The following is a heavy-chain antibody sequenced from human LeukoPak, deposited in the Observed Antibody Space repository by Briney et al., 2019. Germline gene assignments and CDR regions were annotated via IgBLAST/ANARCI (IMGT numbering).Heavy chain of an antibody. J-gene: IGHJ4*02. CDR3: ASWDSSGYYFRY. CDR1: GGTFSSYA. Sequence: SVKVSCKACGGTFSSYAISWVRQAPGQGLEWMGRIIPIFGTANYAQKFQGRVTITTDESTSTAYMELSSLRSEDTAVYYCASWDSSGYYFRYWGQGTLVTVSS. V-gene: IGHV1-69*05. D-gene: IGHD3-22*01. CDR2: IIPIFGTA.